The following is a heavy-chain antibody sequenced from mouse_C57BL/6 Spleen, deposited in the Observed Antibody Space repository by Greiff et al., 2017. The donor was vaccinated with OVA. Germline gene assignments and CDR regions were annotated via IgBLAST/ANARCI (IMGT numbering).Heavy chain of an antibody. CDR1: GYTFTSYW. V-gene: IGHV1-69*01. D-gene: IGHD2-5*01. CDR2: IDPSDSYT. CDR3: ALYYSNREWDY. Sequence: QVQLKQPGAELVMPGASVKLSCKASGYTFTSYWMHWVKQRPGQGLEWIGEIDPSDSYTNYNQKFKGKSTLTVDKSSSTAYMQLSSLKSEDSAVYYCALYYSNREWDYWGQGTTLTVSS. J-gene: IGHJ2*01.